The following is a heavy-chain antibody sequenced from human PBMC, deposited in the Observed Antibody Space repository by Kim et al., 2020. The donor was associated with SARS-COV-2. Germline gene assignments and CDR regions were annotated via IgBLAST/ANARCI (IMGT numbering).Heavy chain of an antibody. J-gene: IGHJ1*01. CDR1: GFTFDDYA. D-gene: IGHD6-13*01. Sequence: GGSLTLSCAASGFTFDDYAMHWVRQAPGKGLEWVSGISWNSGSIGYADSVKGRFTISRDSAKNSLYLQMNSLRPEDTALYYCSKDRPKKSAAGTMGSFQ. V-gene: IGHV3-9*01. CDR3: SKDRPKKSAAGTMGSFQ. CDR2: ISWNSGSI.